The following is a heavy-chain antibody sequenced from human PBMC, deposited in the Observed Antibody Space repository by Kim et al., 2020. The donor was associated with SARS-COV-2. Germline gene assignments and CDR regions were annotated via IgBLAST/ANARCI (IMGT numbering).Heavy chain of an antibody. CDR3: ARDIVVVPAAIGGGMDV. J-gene: IGHJ6*02. V-gene: IGHV1-46*01. D-gene: IGHD2-2*02. CDR1: GYTFTSYY. CDR2: INPSGGST. Sequence: ASVKVSCKASGYTFTSYYMHWVRQAPGQGLEWMGIINPSGGSTSYAQKFQGRVTMTRDTSTSTVYMELSSLRSEDTAVYYCARDIVVVPAAIGGGMDVWGQGTTVTVSS.